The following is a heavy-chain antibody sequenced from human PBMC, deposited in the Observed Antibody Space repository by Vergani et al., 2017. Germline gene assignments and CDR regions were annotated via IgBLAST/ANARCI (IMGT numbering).Heavy chain of an antibody. CDR2: ISSSSSYI. V-gene: IGHV3-11*06. CDR1: GFTFSDYY. Sequence: VQLVESGGGLVQPGGSLRLSCAASGFTFSDYYMSWIRQAPGKGLEWVSYISSSSSYIYYADSVKGRFTISRDNAKNSLYLQMNSLRAEDTAVYYCARKGTIFGVVILGAFDIWGQGTMVTVSS. J-gene: IGHJ3*02. D-gene: IGHD3-3*01. CDR3: ARKGTIFGVVILGAFDI.